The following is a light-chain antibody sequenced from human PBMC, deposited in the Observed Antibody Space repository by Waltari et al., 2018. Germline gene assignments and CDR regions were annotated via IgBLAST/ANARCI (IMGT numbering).Light chain of an antibody. CDR3: SSFTDSRIYV. CDR1: SSDIGAYRY. J-gene: IGLJ1*01. CDR2: GVS. Sequence: QAALTQPASVSGSPGQSITISCTGTSSDIGAYRYVSWFQQHPAKAPKLMVCGVSIRPSGVSNRFSGSKSGNMASLTISGLQAEDEADYYCSSFTDSRIYVFGSGTKVTVL. V-gene: IGLV2-14*03.